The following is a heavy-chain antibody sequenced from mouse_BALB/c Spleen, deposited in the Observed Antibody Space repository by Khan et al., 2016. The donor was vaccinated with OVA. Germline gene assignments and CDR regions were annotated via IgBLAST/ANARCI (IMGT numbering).Heavy chain of an antibody. CDR1: GFSLTSNG. CDR3: AKLRVFYFDY. CDR2: IWGDGSI. J-gene: IGHJ2*01. Sequence: VQLEESGPGLVAPSQSLSITCTVSGFSLTSNGVSWVRQPPGKGLEWLGVIWGDGSINYHSVLKSRLSISKDNSKSQVFLKLNSLQTVDTATYYCAKLRVFYFDYWGQGTTLTVSS. V-gene: IGHV2-3*01.